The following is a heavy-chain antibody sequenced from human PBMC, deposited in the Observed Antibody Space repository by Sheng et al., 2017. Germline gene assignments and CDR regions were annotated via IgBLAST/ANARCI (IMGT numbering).Heavy chain of an antibody. J-gene: IGHJ4*02. V-gene: IGHV1-69*02. CDR3: ARGYGGNNSGDIDY. Sequence: QVQLVQSGAEVKKPGSSVKVSCKASGGTFSSYTISWVRQAPGQGLEWMGRIIPILGIANYAQKFQGRVTITADKSTSTAYMELSSLRSEDTAVYYCARGYGGNNSGDIDYWGQGTLVTVSS. D-gene: IGHD2-15*01. CDR2: IIPILGIA. CDR1: GGTFSSYT.